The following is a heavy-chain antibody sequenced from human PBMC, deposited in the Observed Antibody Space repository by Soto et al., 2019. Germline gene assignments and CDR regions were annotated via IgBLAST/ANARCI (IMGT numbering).Heavy chain of an antibody. D-gene: IGHD3-10*01. Sequence: EVQLLDSGGGLVQPGVSLRLSCEASGFTFSSYAMSWVRQAPGKGLEWVSSINRNGGSANYADSVKGRFTISRDDSKNILSLQMNSLIAEDTAIYYCAKNYYFDCWGQGTLVTVSS. J-gene: IGHJ4*02. CDR3: AKNYYFDC. CDR2: INRNGGSA. CDR1: GFTFSSYA. V-gene: IGHV3-23*01.